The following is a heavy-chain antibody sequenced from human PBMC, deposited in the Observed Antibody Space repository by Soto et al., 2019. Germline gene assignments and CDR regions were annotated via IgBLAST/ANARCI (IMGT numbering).Heavy chain of an antibody. V-gene: IGHV3-30*03. J-gene: IGHJ4*02. D-gene: IGHD2-15*01. CDR1: GFIFSTYG. CDR2: VSDDGYTT. Sequence: QVRLVESGGGVVQPGRSLRLSCAASGFIFSTYGMHWVRQAPGKGLQWVAVVSDDGYTTYYAESVKGRFTVSRDSSKNTLYLQMSNLRIEDTAVYYCARDGHHVVGPDAYYFDYWGQGTLVTVSS. CDR3: ARDGHHVVGPDAYYFDY.